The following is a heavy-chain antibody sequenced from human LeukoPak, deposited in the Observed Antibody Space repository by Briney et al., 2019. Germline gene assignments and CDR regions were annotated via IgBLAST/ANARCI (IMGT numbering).Heavy chain of an antibody. Sequence: ASVKVSCKASGYTFTGYYMHWVRQAPGQGLEWMGRINPNSGGTNYAQTFQGRVTMTRDTSITTAYLEVSSLRSDDTAVYYCARGQAATTRPNFDYWGQGTLVTVSS. CDR1: GYTFTGYY. J-gene: IGHJ4*02. CDR3: ARGQAATTRPNFDY. CDR2: INPNSGGT. D-gene: IGHD2-15*01. V-gene: IGHV1-2*06.